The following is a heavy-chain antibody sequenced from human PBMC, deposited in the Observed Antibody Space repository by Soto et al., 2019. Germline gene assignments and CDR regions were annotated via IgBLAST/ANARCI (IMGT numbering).Heavy chain of an antibody. CDR2: IIPIFGTA. CDR1: GGTFSSYA. CDR3: ARVLTYYYYYGMDV. V-gene: IGHV1-69*06. Sequence: ASVKVSCKASGGTFSSYAISWVRQAPGQGLEWMGGIIPIFGTANYAQKFQGRVTITADKSTSTAYMELSSLRSEDTAVYYCARVLTYYYYYGMDVWGQGTTVTVSS. J-gene: IGHJ6*02.